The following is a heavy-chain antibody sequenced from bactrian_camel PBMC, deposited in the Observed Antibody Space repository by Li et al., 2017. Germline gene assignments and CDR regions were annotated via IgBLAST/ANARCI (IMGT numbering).Heavy chain of an antibody. CDR1: GYTYYSSNC. CDR2: IYRPGGNT. D-gene: IGHD1*01. Sequence: DVQLVESGGGSVKTGGSLRLSCAVSGYTYYSSNCMVWFRQATGKEREWIASIYRPGGNTFADDSVKGRFTVSRDNGNNTVNLMMNSLNPEDTAMYYCAANFGPYCSGPYLARRANFLGQGTQVTVS. J-gene: IGHJ4*01. V-gene: IGHV3S40*01.